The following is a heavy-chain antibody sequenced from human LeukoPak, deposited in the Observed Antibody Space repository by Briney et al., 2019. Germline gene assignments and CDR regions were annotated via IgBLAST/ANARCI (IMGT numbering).Heavy chain of an antibody. CDR2: ISSSDATT. Sequence: GGSLRVSCAASGFTCSDYYISWIRPAPGKGLQWISYISSSDATTYYADSVKGRFAISRDNTKNSLYLQMNSLRAEDTAVYYCAKDVKYYGSGSYDAWGQGTLVTVSS. V-gene: IGHV3-11*01. D-gene: IGHD3-10*01. CDR3: AKDVKYYGSGSYDA. J-gene: IGHJ5*02. CDR1: GFTCSDYY.